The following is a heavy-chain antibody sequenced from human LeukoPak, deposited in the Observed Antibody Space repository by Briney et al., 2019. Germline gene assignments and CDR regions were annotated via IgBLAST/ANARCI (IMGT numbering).Heavy chain of an antibody. J-gene: IGHJ5*02. CDR2: INPSGGST. D-gene: IGHD6-19*01. Sequence: GASVNVSCKASGYTFTSYGISWVRQAPGQGLEWMGIINPSGGSTSYAQKFQGRVTMTRDTSTSTAYMELRSLRSDDTAVYYCARDRSSGWYGTSWFDPWGQGTLVTVSS. CDR1: GYTFTSYG. CDR3: ARDRSSGWYGTSWFDP. V-gene: IGHV1-46*01.